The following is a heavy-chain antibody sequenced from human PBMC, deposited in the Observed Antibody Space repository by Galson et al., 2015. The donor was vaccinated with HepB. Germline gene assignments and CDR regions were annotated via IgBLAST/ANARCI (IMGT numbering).Heavy chain of an antibody. CDR1: GFTFSDHA. D-gene: IGHD3-9*01. Sequence: SLRLSCAASGFTFSDHAMHWIRQAPGKGLEWVAVAVYGGTDEFYGDSVKGRFIISTDNSKNTLFLELNRLRPEDTAVYYCAGEGGPSTGYYPLDYWGQGTLVTVSS. CDR2: AVYGGTDE. CDR3: AGEGGPSTGYYPLDY. J-gene: IGHJ4*02. V-gene: IGHV3-30*04.